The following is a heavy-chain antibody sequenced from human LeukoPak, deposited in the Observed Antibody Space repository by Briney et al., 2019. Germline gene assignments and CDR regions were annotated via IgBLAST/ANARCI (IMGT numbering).Heavy chain of an antibody. Sequence: HPGGSLRLSCAASGFTFSSYGMHWVRQAPGKGLEWVTFIRHDGSNKYYADSVKGRFTISRDNSKNTLYLQMNSLRAEDTAVYYCAKELELGPSYYYYYMDVWGKGTTVTVSS. J-gene: IGHJ6*03. CDR2: IRHDGSNK. D-gene: IGHD1-7*01. CDR3: AKELELGPSYYYYYMDV. CDR1: GFTFSSYG. V-gene: IGHV3-30*02.